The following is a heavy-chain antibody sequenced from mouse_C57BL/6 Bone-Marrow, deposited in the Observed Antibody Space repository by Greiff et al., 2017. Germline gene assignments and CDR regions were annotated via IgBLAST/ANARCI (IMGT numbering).Heavy chain of an antibody. CDR1: AFSLTSYG. D-gene: IGHD1-1*01. CDR2: IWCGGCT. CDR3: ARNSYYYGGYAKDF. V-gene: IGHV2-2*01. Sequence: QVQLKESRPGLWQRSQSPSTTRTVSAFSLTSYGVHRVRQSPGKGLAWLGVIWCGGCTDYIAAFISRLSISKDNSKRQVFFRMNSLQADDTAIYYCARNSYYYGGYAKDFRGQGPSVCVSS. J-gene: IGHJ4*01.